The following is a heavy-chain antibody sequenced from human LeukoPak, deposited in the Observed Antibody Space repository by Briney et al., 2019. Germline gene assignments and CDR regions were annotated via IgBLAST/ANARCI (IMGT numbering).Heavy chain of an antibody. CDR2: ISWNSDRK. Sequence: GRSLRLSCAASGFVFEDFATNWVRQVPGKGLEWVSDISWNSDRKHYADSVKGRFTISRDNAKKPLYLEMNSLRVEDTAFYCAKSRGIGVRAFDIWGQGTMVTVSS. J-gene: IGHJ3*02. CDR1: GFVFEDFA. V-gene: IGHV3-9*01. D-gene: IGHD3-3*01. CDR3: AKSRGIGVRAFDI.